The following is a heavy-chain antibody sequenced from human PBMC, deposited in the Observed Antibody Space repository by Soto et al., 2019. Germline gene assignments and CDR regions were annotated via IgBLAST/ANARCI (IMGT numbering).Heavy chain of an antibody. V-gene: IGHV3-74*01. CDR1: GFTFSSYW. Sequence: VGSLRLSCAASGFTFSSYWMHWVRQAPGRGLVWVSRVNNDGSTTTYADSVKVRFTIARDNAKNTLYLQMNSLRAEETAAYYCTSDTFGARDSWGQGTLVTVSS. CDR2: VNNDGSTT. J-gene: IGHJ4*02. D-gene: IGHD3-10*01. CDR3: TSDTFGARDS.